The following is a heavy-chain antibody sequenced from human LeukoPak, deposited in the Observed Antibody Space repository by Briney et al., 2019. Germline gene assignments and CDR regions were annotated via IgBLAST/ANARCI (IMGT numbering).Heavy chain of an antibody. V-gene: IGHV1-2*02. J-gene: IGHJ6*03. CDR2: INPNSGGT. CDR3: ARDRESDYYYMDV. Sequence: GASVKVSCKASGYTFTSYGINWVRQAPGQGLEWMGWINPNSGGTNYAQKFQGRVTMTRDTSISTAYMELSRLRSDDTAVCYCARDRESDYYYMDVWGKGTTVTISS. CDR1: GYTFTSYG.